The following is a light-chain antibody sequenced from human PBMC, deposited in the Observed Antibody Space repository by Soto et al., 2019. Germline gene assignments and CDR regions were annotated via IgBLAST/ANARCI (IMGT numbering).Light chain of an antibody. CDR1: RSVLYSGNNKNY. CDR3: QQYYTSWT. J-gene: IGKJ1*01. CDR2: WAT. V-gene: IGKV4-1*01. Sequence: DFVMTQPPDSLAVSLGERATITCKSSRSVLYSGNNKNYLTWYQQKPGQPPKLLIYWATIRDSGVPDRFSGSGAGTDFTLTISSLQADDVAVYYCQQYYTSWTFGQGTKVDIK.